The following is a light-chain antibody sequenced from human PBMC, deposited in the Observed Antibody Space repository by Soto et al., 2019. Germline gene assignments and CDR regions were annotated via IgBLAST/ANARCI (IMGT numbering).Light chain of an antibody. CDR3: QQYSSSPLT. J-gene: IGKJ1*01. CDR1: QSVSSSY. V-gene: IGKV3-20*01. CDR2: GAS. Sequence: EIVLTQSPGTLSLSPGESATLSCRASQSVSSSYLAWYQQKPGQAPRLLFYGASSRATVIPDRFSGRGSGTDFTLTITRLEPEDFPVYYCQQYSSSPLTFGQGTKVDIK.